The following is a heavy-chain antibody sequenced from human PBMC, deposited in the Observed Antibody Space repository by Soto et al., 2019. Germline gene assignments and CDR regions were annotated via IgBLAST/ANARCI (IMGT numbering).Heavy chain of an antibody. D-gene: IGHD1-26*01. V-gene: IGHV1-18*01. J-gene: IGHJ4*02. CDR2: ISAYNGNT. CDR3: ARDRGSYALDY. Sequence: GASVTVSCTDSGYTFTSYGITWVRQAPGQGLEWMGWISAYNGNTNYAQKLQGRVTMTTDTSTSTAYMELRSLRSDDTAVYYCARDRGSYALDYWGQGTLVTVSS. CDR1: GYTFTSYG.